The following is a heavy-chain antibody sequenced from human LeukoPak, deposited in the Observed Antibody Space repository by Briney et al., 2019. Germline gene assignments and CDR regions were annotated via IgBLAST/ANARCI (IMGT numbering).Heavy chain of an antibody. J-gene: IGHJ4*02. Sequence: GRSLRLSCAASGFTFSSYEMNWVRQAPGKGLEWVSYISSSGSTIYYADSVKGRFTISRDNAKNSLYLQMNSLRAEDTAVYYCARDKEAAGTLIEIFDYWGQGTLVTVSS. D-gene: IGHD6-13*01. V-gene: IGHV3-48*03. CDR1: GFTFSSYE. CDR2: ISSSGSTI. CDR3: ARDKEAAGTLIEIFDY.